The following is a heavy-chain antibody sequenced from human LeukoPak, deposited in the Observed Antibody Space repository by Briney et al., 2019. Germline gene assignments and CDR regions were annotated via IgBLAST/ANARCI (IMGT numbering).Heavy chain of an antibody. D-gene: IGHD2-2*01. V-gene: IGHV3-11*01. CDR1: GFIFSDYH. Sequence: GGSLRLSCAASGFIFSDYHMSWIRQAPGKGLEWISYSSNSGITAYYADSVKGRFTISRDNAKHSLYLQMNSLRAEDTAVYYCARVVPAAKLSYWGQGTLVTVSS. J-gene: IGHJ4*02. CDR2: SSNSGITA. CDR3: ARVVPAAKLSY.